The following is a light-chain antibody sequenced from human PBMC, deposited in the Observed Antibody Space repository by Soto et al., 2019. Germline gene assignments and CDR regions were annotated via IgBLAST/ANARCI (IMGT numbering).Light chain of an antibody. CDR3: QQYGNSPPFT. CDR2: LAS. J-gene: IGKJ2*01. Sequence: EIVLTQSPGTLSLSPGERATLSCRATQSVSSRNLAWYQQKPGQAPKLLIYLASARATGIPDRFSGSGSGTDFTLTISRLEPEDFAVYDCQQYGNSPPFTFGQGTKLEI. CDR1: QSVSSRN. V-gene: IGKV3-20*01.